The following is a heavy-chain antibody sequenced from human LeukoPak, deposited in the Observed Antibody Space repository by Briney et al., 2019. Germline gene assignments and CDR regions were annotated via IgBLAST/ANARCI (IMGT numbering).Heavy chain of an antibody. V-gene: IGHV4-59*08. CDR2: IYYSGST. CDR3: ARHESGSYWAGAFDI. Sequence: SETLSLTCTVSGGSISSYYWSWIRQPPGKGLKWIGNIYYSGSTNYNPSLKIRVAISVDTSQNHFSLNLSSVTAADTAVYYCARHESGSYWAGAFDIWGQGTMVTVSS. CDR1: GGSISSYY. J-gene: IGHJ3*02. D-gene: IGHD1-26*01.